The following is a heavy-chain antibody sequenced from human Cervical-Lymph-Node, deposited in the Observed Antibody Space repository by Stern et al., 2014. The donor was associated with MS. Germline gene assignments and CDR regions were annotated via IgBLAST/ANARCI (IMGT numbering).Heavy chain of an antibody. V-gene: IGHV1-69*01. Sequence: QVQLVQSGAEVRKPGSSVKVSCKASGATFSTNAISWLRQAPGQGPEWMGAIAPIFGRANYVQKLRGRLTIPADESASTAYMELRSLRSEDTAVYYCAREHHGGNFASWGQGTLVTVSS. D-gene: IGHD4-23*01. CDR1: GATFSTNA. CDR2: IAPIFGRA. CDR3: AREHHGGNFAS. J-gene: IGHJ5*02.